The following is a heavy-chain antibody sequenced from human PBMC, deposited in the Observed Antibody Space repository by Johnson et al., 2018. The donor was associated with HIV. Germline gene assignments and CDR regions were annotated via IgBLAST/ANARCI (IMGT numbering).Heavy chain of an antibody. V-gene: IGHV3-7*01. CDR2: IKHDGSDK. CDR3: ARLNDYLWGQRGAFDI. D-gene: IGHD3-16*01. Sequence: VQLVEYGGGLVQPGGSLRLSCAASGFTFSSFWMSWVRQVPGKGLEWVANIKHDGSDKHYVDSVKGRFTVSRDSAKNSMYLQMNSLRAEDTAVYYCARLNDYLWGQRGAFDIWGRGTMVSVSS. J-gene: IGHJ3*02. CDR1: GFTFSSFW.